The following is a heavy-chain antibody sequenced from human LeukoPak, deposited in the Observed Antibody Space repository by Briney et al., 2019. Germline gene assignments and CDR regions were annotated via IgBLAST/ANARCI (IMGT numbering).Heavy chain of an antibody. CDR1: GGTFSSYA. CDR3: ATSDGYNSLGFDY. Sequence: SVKVSCKASGGTFSSYAISWVRQAPGQGLEWMGGIIPIFGTANYAQKFQGRVTMTEDTSTDTAYMELSSLRSEDTAVYYCATSDGYNSLGFDYWGQGTLVTVSS. D-gene: IGHD5-24*01. CDR2: IIPIFGTA. V-gene: IGHV1-69*06. J-gene: IGHJ4*02.